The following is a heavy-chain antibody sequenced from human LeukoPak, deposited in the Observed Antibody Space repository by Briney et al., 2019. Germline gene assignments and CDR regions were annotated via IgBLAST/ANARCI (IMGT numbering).Heavy chain of an antibody. CDR1: GFTFSSYA. CDR2: ISYDGSNK. V-gene: IGHV3-30-3*01. Sequence: GGSLRLSCAASGFTFSSYAMHWVRQAPGKGLEWVAVISYDGSNKYYADSVKGRFTISRDNSKNTLYLQMNSLRADDTAVYYCARGTGYWGQGTLVTVSS. J-gene: IGHJ4*02. CDR3: ARGTGY.